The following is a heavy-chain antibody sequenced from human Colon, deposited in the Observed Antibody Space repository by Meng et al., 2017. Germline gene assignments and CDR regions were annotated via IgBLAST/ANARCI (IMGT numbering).Heavy chain of an antibody. D-gene: IGHD3-22*01. CDR2: IWSDGNQK. CDR1: GFIFSDCD. V-gene: IGHV3-33*01. J-gene: IGHJ5*02. CDR3: ARDVDTSSHYGWFDP. Sequence: GLSCGASGFIFSDCDMSWIRQAPGRGLEWVSVIWSDGNQKYYADSVKGRFTTSRDISKNTAYLQMDSLRAEDTAVYYCARDVDTSSHYGWFDPWGQGTLVTVSS.